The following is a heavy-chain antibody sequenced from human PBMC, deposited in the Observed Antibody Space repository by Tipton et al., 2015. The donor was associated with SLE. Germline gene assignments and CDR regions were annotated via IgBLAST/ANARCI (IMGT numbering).Heavy chain of an antibody. D-gene: IGHD3-16*01. CDR3: AREKGDAYPNLVAFDI. CDR2: IYSRGNK. V-gene: IGHV4-39*07. CDR1: GGSISDSTYY. J-gene: IGHJ3*02. Sequence: TLSLTCTVSGGSISDSTYYWGWIRQSPGKGLEWIGSIYSRGNKFYNPTLMSRVTILLDTSKNQFSLSLSSVNAADTAVYYCAREKGDAYPNLVAFDIWGQGTMVTVSS.